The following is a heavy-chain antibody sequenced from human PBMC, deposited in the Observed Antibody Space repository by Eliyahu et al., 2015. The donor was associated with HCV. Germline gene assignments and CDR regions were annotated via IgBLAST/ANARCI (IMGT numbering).Heavy chain of an antibody. J-gene: IGHJ4*02. CDR2: IYWNDDK. CDR3: ARPIFPMITFGGVISGVDY. V-gene: IGHV2-5*01. D-gene: IGHD3-16*01. CDR1: GFSLSTSGVG. Sequence: QITLKESGPTLVKPTQTLTLTCTFSGFSLSTSGVGVGWIRQPPGKALEWLALIYWNDDKRYSPSLKSRLTITKDTSKNQVVLTMTNMDPVDTATYYCARPIFPMITFGGVISGVDYWGQGTLVTVSS.